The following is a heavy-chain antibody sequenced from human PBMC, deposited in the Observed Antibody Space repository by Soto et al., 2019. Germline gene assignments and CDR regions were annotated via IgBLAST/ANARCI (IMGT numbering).Heavy chain of an antibody. J-gene: IGHJ4*02. Sequence: GGSLRLSCAASGFTFSSYAVHWVRQAPGKGLEWVAVISYDGSNKYYADSVKGRFTISRDNSKNTLYLQMNSLRAEDTAVYYCARDKRDLRFLEWSYYFDFWGQGTLVTVSS. V-gene: IGHV3-30-3*01. D-gene: IGHD3-3*01. CDR1: GFTFSSYA. CDR3: ARDKRDLRFLEWSYYFDF. CDR2: ISYDGSNK.